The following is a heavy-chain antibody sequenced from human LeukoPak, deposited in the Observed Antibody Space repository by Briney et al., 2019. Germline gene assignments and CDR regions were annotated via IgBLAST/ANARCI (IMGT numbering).Heavy chain of an antibody. V-gene: IGHV3-23*01. D-gene: IGHD3-22*01. CDR2: ISGSGSST. J-gene: IGHJ4*02. CDR3: AKDKVGVVADYFDY. Sequence: GGSLRLSCAASGLTFSSYAMSWVRQAPGKGLEWVSSISGSGSSTSYADSVKGRFTISRDNSKSTLYLQMNSLRAEDTAVYYCAKDKVGVVADYFDYWGQGTLVTVSS. CDR1: GLTFSSYA.